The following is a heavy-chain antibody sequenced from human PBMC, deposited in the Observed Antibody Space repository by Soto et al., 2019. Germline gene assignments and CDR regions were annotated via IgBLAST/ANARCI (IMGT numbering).Heavy chain of an antibody. CDR2: ISAHNGNT. Sequence: QVHLVQSGAEVKKPGASVKVSCKGSGYTFTTYGITWVRQAPGQGLEWMGWISAHNGNTNYAQKLQGRVTVTRDTSTSTAYMELRCLRADDTAVDYWARGRYGDYGGQGALVTVSS. V-gene: IGHV1-18*01. D-gene: IGHD1-1*01. CDR3: ARGRYGDY. CDR1: GYTFTTYG. J-gene: IGHJ4*02.